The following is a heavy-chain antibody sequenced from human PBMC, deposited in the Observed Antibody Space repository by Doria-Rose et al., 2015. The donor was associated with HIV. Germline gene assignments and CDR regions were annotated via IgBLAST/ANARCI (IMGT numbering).Heavy chain of an antibody. Sequence: LWESGPGLVKPSEILSLTCSGSVASVSSRGYYWNWIRQVPGKGLESLGYTYYTGTSDYSPSLKSRLNMAVDTSKNQFSLKLSFVTVADTAVYYCARMGSYRELDYWGQGALVIVSA. V-gene: IGHV4-31*03. CDR2: TYYTGTS. J-gene: IGHJ4*02. D-gene: IGHD3-3*01. CDR1: VASVSSRGYY. CDR3: ARMGSYRELDY.